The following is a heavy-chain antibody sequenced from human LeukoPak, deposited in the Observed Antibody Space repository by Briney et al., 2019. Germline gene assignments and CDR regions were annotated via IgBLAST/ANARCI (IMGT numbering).Heavy chain of an antibody. V-gene: IGHV3-48*03. Sequence: PGGSLRLSCAASGFTFSSYEMNWVRQAPGKGLEWASYISSSGSTIYYADSVKGRFTISRDNAKNSLYLQMNSLRAEDTAVYYCARGGWYYDSSAVIDAFDIWGQGTMVTVSS. J-gene: IGHJ3*02. D-gene: IGHD3-22*01. CDR2: ISSSGSTI. CDR1: GFTFSSYE. CDR3: ARGGWYYDSSAVIDAFDI.